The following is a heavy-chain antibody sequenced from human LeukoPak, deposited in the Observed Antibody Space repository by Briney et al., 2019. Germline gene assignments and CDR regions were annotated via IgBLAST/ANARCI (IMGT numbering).Heavy chain of an antibody. CDR3: TRVAAYYYYYGMDV. CDR2: IKSKTDGGTT. CDR1: GFTFSNAW. Sequence: PGGSLRLSCAASGFTFSNAWMSWVRQAPGKGLEWVGRIKSKTDGGTTDYAAPVKGRFTISRDDSKNTLYLQMNSLKTEDTAVYYCTRVAAYYYYYGMDVWGQGTTVTVSS. V-gene: IGHV3-15*01. J-gene: IGHJ6*02. D-gene: IGHD6-13*01.